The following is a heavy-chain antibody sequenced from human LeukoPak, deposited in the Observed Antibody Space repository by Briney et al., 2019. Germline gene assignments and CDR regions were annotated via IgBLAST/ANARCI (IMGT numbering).Heavy chain of an antibody. V-gene: IGHV3-49*04. CDR2: IRSKVYGGTP. CDR3: TRDQTPYY. Sequence: GGSLRLSCTASGFTFGDYAMTWARQAPGKGLEWVGFIRSKVYGGTPEYAASVKGRFTISRDDSKDTPYLQMNSLKTEDAAVYYCTRDQTPYYWGQGTLVTVSS. CDR1: GFTFGDYA. J-gene: IGHJ4*02.